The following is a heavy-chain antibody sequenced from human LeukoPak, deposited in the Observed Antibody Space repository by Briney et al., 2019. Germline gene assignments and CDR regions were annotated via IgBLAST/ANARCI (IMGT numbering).Heavy chain of an antibody. CDR1: GFTVSSNY. Sequence: GGSLRLSCAASGFTVSSNYMSWVRQAPGKGLEWVSVIYSGGSTYYADSVKGRFTISRDNSKNTLWLQMLSLRAEDTAVYYCARGLGYIYGYNYGMDVWGQGTTVTVS. V-gene: IGHV3-53*01. D-gene: IGHD5-18*01. J-gene: IGHJ6*02. CDR2: IYSGGST. CDR3: ARGLGYIYGYNYGMDV.